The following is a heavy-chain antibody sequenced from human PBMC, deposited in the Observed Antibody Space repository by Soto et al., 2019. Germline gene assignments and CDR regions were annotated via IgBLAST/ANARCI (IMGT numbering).Heavy chain of an antibody. CDR1: GGSISSYY. D-gene: IGHD2-2*01. CDR2: IYYSGST. CDR3: ARDTSVYCSSTSCYYYGMDV. J-gene: IGHJ6*02. Sequence: SETLSLTCTVSGGSISSYYWSWIRQPPGKGLEWIGYIYYSGSTNYNPSLKSRVTISVDTSKNQFSLKLSSVTAADTAVYYCARDTSVYCSSTSCYYYGMDVWGQGTKVTVSS. V-gene: IGHV4-59*01.